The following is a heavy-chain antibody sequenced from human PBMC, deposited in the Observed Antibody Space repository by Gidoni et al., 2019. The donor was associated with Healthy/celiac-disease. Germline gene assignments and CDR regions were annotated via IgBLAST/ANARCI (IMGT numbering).Heavy chain of an antibody. CDR1: GYTFTGYY. J-gene: IGHJ6*02. Sequence: QVQLVQSGAEVKKPGASVKVSCKASGYTFTGYYMHWVRQAPGQGLEWMGWINPNSGGTNYAQKFQGRVTMTRDTSISTAYRELSRLRSDDTAVYYCARGDIVEYYYYYYGMDVWGQGTTVTVSS. CDR3: ARGDIVEYYYYYYGMDV. D-gene: IGHD2-15*01. V-gene: IGHV1-2*02. CDR2: INPNSGGT.